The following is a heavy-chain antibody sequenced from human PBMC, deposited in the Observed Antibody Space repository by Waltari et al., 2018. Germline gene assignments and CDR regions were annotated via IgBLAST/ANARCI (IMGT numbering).Heavy chain of an antibody. CDR2: IYASGST. Sequence: QVQLRESGPGLVKPSQTLSLTCTVSGGSISSGNYYWTWIRQPPGKGLEWIGYIYASGSTSYNPFFKSRVTISLDTSKNQFSLKLSSVTAADTAVYYCAREYCSGGNCYPLDYWGQGTLVTVSS. CDR3: AREYCSGGNCYPLDY. J-gene: IGHJ4*02. CDR1: GGSISSGNYY. D-gene: IGHD2-15*01. V-gene: IGHV4-30-4*08.